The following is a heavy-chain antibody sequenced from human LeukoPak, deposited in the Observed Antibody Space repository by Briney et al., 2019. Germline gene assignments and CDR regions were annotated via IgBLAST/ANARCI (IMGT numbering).Heavy chain of an antibody. CDR2: ISGSGGST. CDR3: AKTYQDIVVVPDAIFDY. D-gene: IGHD2-2*01. Sequence: GGTLRLSCAASGFTFSNDGMSWVRQAPGKGLEWVSGISGSGGSTYYADSVKGRFTISRDNSKNTLFLQMNSLRADDTAVYYCAKTYQDIVVVPDAIFDYWGQGTLVSVSS. J-gene: IGHJ4*02. V-gene: IGHV3-23*01. CDR1: GFTFSNDG.